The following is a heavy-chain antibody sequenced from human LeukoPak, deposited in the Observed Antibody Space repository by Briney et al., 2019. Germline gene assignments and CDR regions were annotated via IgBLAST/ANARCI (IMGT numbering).Heavy chain of an antibody. V-gene: IGHV4-39*01. CDR1: GGSISSSSYY. CDR3: ARQGGPYSSGWYYFDY. Sequence: SETLSPTCTVSGGSISSSSYYWGWIRQPPGKGLEWIGSIYYSGSTYYNPSLKSRVTISVDTSKNQFSLKLSSVTAADTAVYYCARQGGPYSSGWYYFDYWGQGTLVTVSS. D-gene: IGHD6-19*01. J-gene: IGHJ4*02. CDR2: IYYSGST.